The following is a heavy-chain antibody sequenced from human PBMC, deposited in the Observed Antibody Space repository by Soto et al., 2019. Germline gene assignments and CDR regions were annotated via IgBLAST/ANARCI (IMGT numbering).Heavy chain of an antibody. D-gene: IGHD3-22*01. Sequence: GGSLRLSCAASGFTFSSYSMNWVRQAPGKGLEWVSYISSSSSTIYYADSVKGRFTISRDNAKNSLYLLMNSLRDEDTAVYYCARDRYDSSGYEAPFDYWGQGTLVTVSS. V-gene: IGHV3-48*02. CDR1: GFTFSSYS. CDR2: ISSSSSTI. J-gene: IGHJ4*02. CDR3: ARDRYDSSGYEAPFDY.